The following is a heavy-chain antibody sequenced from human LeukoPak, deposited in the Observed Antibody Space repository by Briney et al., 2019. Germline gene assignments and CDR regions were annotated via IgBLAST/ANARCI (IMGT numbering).Heavy chain of an antibody. CDR3: ARDRIAAAGYYYGMDV. D-gene: IGHD6-13*01. V-gene: IGHV3-33*08. Sequence: PGGSLRLSCAASGLTFSNAWMSWVRQAPGKGLEWVAVIWYDGSNKYYADSVKGRFTISRDNSKNTLYLQMNSLRAEDTAVYYCARDRIAAAGYYYGMDVWGQGTTVTVSS. CDR1: GLTFSNAW. J-gene: IGHJ6*02. CDR2: IWYDGSNK.